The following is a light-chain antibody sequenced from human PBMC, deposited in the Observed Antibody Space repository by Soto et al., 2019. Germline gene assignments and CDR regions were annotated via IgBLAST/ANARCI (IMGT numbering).Light chain of an antibody. CDR2: DAP. V-gene: IGKV3-11*01. CDR3: HQRSNWPPLA. J-gene: IGKJ4*01. CDR1: QRVGGN. Sequence: EIVLTQSPATLSLSPGERATLSCRAGQRVGGNLDWYQHKPGQAPRLLIYDAPNRASGIPARFSGSGSGTDFTLAISSLEPEDLAVYYCHQRSNWPPLAFGGGTKVEIK.